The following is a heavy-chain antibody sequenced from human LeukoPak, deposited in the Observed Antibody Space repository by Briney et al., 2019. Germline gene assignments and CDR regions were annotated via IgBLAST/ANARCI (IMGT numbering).Heavy chain of an antibody. J-gene: IGHJ6*02. CDR1: GFTVSSNY. Sequence: PGGSLRLSCAASGFTVSSNYMSWVRQAPGKGLEWVGFIRSKAYGGTTEYAASVKGRFTISRDDSKSIAYLQMNSLKTEDTAVYYCTREHLQLVRWGLDGMDVWGQGTTVTVSS. V-gene: IGHV3-49*04. CDR3: TREHLQLVRWGLDGMDV. CDR2: IRSKAYGGTT. D-gene: IGHD6-13*01.